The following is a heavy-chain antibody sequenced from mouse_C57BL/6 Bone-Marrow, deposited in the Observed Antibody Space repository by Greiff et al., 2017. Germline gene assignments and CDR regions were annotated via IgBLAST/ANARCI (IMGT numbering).Heavy chain of an antibody. J-gene: IGHJ4*01. CDR2: IDPNSGGT. V-gene: IGHV1-72*01. Sequence: QVQLQQPGAELVKPGASVKLSCKASGYTFTSYWMHWVKQRPGRGLEWIGRIDPNSGGTKYNEKFKSKATLTVDKPSSTAYMQLSSLTSEDSAVYYWARAGTAQATYAMDYWGQGTSVTVSS. CDR3: ARAGTAQATYAMDY. CDR1: GYTFTSYW. D-gene: IGHD3-2*02.